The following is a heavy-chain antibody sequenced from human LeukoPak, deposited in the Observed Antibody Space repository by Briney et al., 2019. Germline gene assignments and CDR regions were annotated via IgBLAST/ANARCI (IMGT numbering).Heavy chain of an antibody. D-gene: IGHD2-15*01. Sequence: ASVKVSCKASGYTFTSYDINWVRPATGQGLEWMGWMNPNSGNTGYAQKFQGRVTMTRNTSISTAYMELSSLRSEDTAVYYCARFYCSGGSCYSEDPYFDYWGQGTLVTVSS. CDR3: ARFYCSGGSCYSEDPYFDY. J-gene: IGHJ4*02. V-gene: IGHV1-8*01. CDR1: GYTFTSYD. CDR2: MNPNSGNT.